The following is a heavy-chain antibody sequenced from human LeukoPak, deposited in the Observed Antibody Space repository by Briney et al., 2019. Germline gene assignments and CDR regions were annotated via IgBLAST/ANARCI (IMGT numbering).Heavy chain of an antibody. CDR3: THIIYGSGSYYPDY. CDR2: IYWDDDK. D-gene: IGHD3-10*01. Sequence: KESGPTLVKPTQTLTLTCTFSGFSLSTSAVGVGWIRQPPGKALEWLALIYWDDDKRYSPSLKSRLTITKDTSKNQVVLAMTNMDPVDTATYYYTHIIYGSGSYYPDYWGQGTLVTVSS. CDR1: GFSLSTSAVG. V-gene: IGHV2-5*02. J-gene: IGHJ4*02.